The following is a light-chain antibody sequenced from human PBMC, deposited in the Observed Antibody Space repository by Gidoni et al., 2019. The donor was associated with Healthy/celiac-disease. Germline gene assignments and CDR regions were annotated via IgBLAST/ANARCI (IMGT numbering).Light chain of an antibody. J-gene: IGKJ1*01. CDR3: QQSYSTTWT. V-gene: IGKV1-39*01. CDR1: QSISSY. CDR2: AAS. Sequence: DIQMTQSPSSLSASVGARVTITCRASQSISSYLNWYQQKPGKAPKLLIYAASSLQSGVPSRFSGSGSGTDFTLTISSLQPEDFATYYCQQSYSTTWTFXXXTRVEIK.